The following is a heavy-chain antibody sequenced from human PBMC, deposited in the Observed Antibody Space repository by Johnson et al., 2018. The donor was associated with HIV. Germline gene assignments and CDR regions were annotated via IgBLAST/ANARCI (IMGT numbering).Heavy chain of an antibody. CDR2: ISGSGGST. CDR1: GFIFDDYG. CDR3: ARDAKVDYGDAFDI. Sequence: VQLVESGGRVERPGGSLRLSCAGSGFIFDDYGMSWVRQVPGKGLEWVSGISGSGGSTYYADSVKGQFTISRDNSKNTLYLQMNSLRAEDTAVYYCARDAKVDYGDAFDIWGQGTKVTVSS. D-gene: IGHD4-17*01. V-gene: IGHV3-23*04. J-gene: IGHJ3*02.